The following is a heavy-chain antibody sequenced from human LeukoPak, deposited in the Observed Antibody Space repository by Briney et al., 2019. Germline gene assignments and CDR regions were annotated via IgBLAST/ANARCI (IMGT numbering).Heavy chain of an antibody. CDR1: GFTFSDYY. CDR3: ARMDNWNYAPLDY. D-gene: IGHD1-7*01. V-gene: IGHV3-11*06. J-gene: IGHJ4*02. Sequence: GGSLRLSCAASGFTFSDYYMSWIRQAPGKGLEWVSSISSSSSYIYYADSVKGRFTISRDNAKNSLYLQMNSLRAEDTAVYYCARMDNWNYAPLDYWGQGTLVTVSS. CDR2: ISSSSSYI.